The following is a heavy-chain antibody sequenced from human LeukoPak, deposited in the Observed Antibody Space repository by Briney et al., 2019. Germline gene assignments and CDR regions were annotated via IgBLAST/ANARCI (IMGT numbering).Heavy chain of an antibody. CDR2: IIPIFGTA. CDR1: GGTFSSYA. Sequence: ASVKVSCKASGGTFSSYAISWVRQAPEQGLEWMGGIIPIFGTANYAQKFQGRVTITTDESTSTAYMELSSLRSEDTAVYYCARDGRLGYYYYYMDVWGKGTTVTVSS. CDR3: ARDGRLGYYYYYMDV. D-gene: IGHD2-15*01. J-gene: IGHJ6*03. V-gene: IGHV1-69*05.